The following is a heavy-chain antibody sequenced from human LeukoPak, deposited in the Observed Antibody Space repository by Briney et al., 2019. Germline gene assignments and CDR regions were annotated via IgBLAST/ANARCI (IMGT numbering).Heavy chain of an antibody. CDR3: ARGCGIAAAGTYDY. J-gene: IGHJ4*02. Sequence: GGSLRLSCAASGFTFDDYGMRWARQAPGKGLEWVSGINWNGGSTGYADSVKGRFTISRDNAKNSLYLQMNSLRAEDTALYHCARGCGIAAAGTYDYWGQGTLVTVSS. V-gene: IGHV3-20*01. CDR2: INWNGGST. CDR1: GFTFDDYG. D-gene: IGHD6-13*01.